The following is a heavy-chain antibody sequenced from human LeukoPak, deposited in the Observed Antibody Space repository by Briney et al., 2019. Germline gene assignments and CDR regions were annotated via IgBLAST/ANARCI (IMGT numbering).Heavy chain of an antibody. CDR1: GFTFSSYW. V-gene: IGHV3-74*01. D-gene: IGHD1-7*01. J-gene: IGHJ4*02. CDR2: INSDGSST. Sequence: PGGSLRLSCAASGFTFSSYWMHWVRQAPGKGLVWVSRINSDGSSTSYADSVKGRFTISRDNAKNTLFLQMNSLRADDTAVYYCIRDDGNYGIDYWGQGTLVTVSS. CDR3: IRDDGNYGIDY.